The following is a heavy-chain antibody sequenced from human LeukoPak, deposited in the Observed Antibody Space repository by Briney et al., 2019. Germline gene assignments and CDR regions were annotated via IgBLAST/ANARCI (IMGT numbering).Heavy chain of an antibody. Sequence: GGSLRLSCAASGFTFSAYTMNCVRQAPGKGLEWVSYINPSTGTKSYADSVKGRFTISSDNAQNSLYLQMNSLRDEDTAVYYCARDQAYAFDIWGQGTMVTVSS. CDR2: INPSTGTK. J-gene: IGHJ3*02. CDR3: ARDQAYAFDI. CDR1: GFTFSAYT. V-gene: IGHV3-48*02.